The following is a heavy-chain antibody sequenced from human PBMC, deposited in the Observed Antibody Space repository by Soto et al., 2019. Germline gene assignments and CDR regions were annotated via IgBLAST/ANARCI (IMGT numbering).Heavy chain of an antibody. D-gene: IGHD3-3*01. V-gene: IGHV1-24*01. CDR2: FDPEDGET. Sequence: ASVKVSCKVSGYTLTELSMHWVRQAPGKGLEWMGGFDPEDGETIYAQKFQGRVTMTEDTSTDTAYMELSSLRSEDTAVYYCATGPYYDFWSGYYPFDYCGQGTLVTVSS. J-gene: IGHJ4*02. CDR3: ATGPYYDFWSGYYPFDY. CDR1: GYTLTELS.